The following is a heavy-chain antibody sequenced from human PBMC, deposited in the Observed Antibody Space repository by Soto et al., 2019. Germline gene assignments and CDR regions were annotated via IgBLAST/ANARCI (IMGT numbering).Heavy chain of an antibody. Sequence: EVQLLESGGGLVQPGGSLRLSCAASGFTFSSYTMTWVRQAPGKGPEWVSSISGNGESTKYADSVKGRFTISRDNSKNTLDLQINTVRAEDTAVYYCARSRIVMIVVLVPYFFDSWGQGALVTVSS. D-gene: IGHD3-22*01. CDR1: GFTFSSYT. CDR3: ARSRIVMIVVLVPYFFDS. J-gene: IGHJ4*02. V-gene: IGHV3-23*01. CDR2: ISGNGEST.